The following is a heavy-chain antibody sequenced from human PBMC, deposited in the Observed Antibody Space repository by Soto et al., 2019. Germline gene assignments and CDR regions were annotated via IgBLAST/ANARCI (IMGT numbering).Heavy chain of an antibody. J-gene: IGHJ4*02. CDR3: ARGLHSLFDY. Sequence: QVQLVESGGGVGQPGGSLSLSCAAPGFTFSNYGMHWVRQAPGKGLEWVAVIWYDGNNKYYADSVKGRFTISRDNSNNTLYVQMTSLRAEDTAVYYCARGLHSLFDYWGQGTLVTVSS. D-gene: IGHD2-21*01. CDR2: IWYDGNNK. CDR1: GFTFSNYG. V-gene: IGHV3-33*01.